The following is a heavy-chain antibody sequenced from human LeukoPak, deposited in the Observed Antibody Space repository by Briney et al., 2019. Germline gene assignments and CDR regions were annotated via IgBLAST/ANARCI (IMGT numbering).Heavy chain of an antibody. CDR3: TKDLTPGGADV. CDR2: IMWRSGST. D-gene: IGHD3-10*01. V-gene: IGHV3-9*02. CDR1: GFTSDDNA. J-gene: IGHJ6*02. Sequence: GGSLRLSCAVSGFTSDDNAVHWVRQASGKGLEWVAGIMWRSGSTGYGDSVKDRFTISRDNAKKSLYLQMNGLRVEDTAFYYCTKDLTPGGADVWGQGTTVTVSS.